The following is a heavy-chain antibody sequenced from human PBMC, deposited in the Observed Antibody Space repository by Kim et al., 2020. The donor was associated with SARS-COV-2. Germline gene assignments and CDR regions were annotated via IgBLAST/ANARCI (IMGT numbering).Heavy chain of an antibody. CDR1: GGSISSGSYY. Sequence: SETLSLTCTVSGGSISSGSYYWSWIRQPAGKGLEWIGRIYTSGSTNYNPSLKSRVTISVDTSKNQFSLKLSSVTAADTAVYYCAREPGTYYYYYGMDVWGQGTTVTVSS. D-gene: IGHD1-1*01. CDR2: IYTSGST. J-gene: IGHJ6*02. V-gene: IGHV4-61*02. CDR3: AREPGTYYYYYGMDV.